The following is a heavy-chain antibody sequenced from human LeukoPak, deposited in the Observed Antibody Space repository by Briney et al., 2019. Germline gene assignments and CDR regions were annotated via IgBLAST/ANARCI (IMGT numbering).Heavy chain of an antibody. Sequence: ASVKVSCKASGHTFTSYGISWVRQAPGQGLEWMGWISAYNGDTNYAQKFQGRVTMTTDTSTSTAYMELRSLRSDDTAVYYCARGHCSSTSCYRGVDYWGQGTLVTVSS. CDR2: ISAYNGDT. D-gene: IGHD2-2*01. CDR1: GHTFTSYG. V-gene: IGHV1-18*01. CDR3: ARGHCSSTSCYRGVDY. J-gene: IGHJ4*02.